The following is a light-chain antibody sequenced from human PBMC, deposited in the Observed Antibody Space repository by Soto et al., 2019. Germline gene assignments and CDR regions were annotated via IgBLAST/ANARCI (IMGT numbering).Light chain of an antibody. Sequence: QSDLTQPASLSGSPGQSITISCTGTSSDVGGYNYVSWYQQHPGKAPKLMIYDVSNRPSGVSNRFSGSKSGNTASLTISGLQAEDEADYYCSSYTSSSTLHVFGTGTKVTVL. V-gene: IGLV2-14*01. CDR2: DVS. CDR3: SSYTSSSTLHV. J-gene: IGLJ1*01. CDR1: SSDVGGYNY.